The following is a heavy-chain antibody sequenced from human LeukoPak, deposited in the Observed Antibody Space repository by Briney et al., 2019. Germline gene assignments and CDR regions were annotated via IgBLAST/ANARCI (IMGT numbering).Heavy chain of an antibody. J-gene: IGHJ6*03. V-gene: IGHV4-59*11. CDR2: IYYSGST. CDR1: GGSISSHY. D-gene: IGHD4-17*01. Sequence: SETLSLTCTVSGGSISSHYWSWIRQPPGKGLEWIGYIYYSGSTNYNPSLKSRVTISVDTSKNQFSLKLRSVTAADTAVYYCGRARSRLYYYMDVWGKGTTVTVSS. CDR3: GRARSRLYYYMDV.